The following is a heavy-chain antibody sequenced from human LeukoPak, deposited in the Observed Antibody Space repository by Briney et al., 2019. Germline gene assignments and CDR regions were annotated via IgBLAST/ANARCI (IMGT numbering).Heavy chain of an antibody. CDR3: ARALSGLVRGGLDV. J-gene: IGHJ6*04. D-gene: IGHD3-10*01. Sequence: PAQTLSLTCTVSGGSISSDGYYWSWIRPHPGKDLEWIGYIYYSGSAYYNPALKRRVTISVDTSKNQFSLKLSSVTAPDTAVYYCARALSGLVRGGLDVWGKGTTITVSS. CDR1: GGSISSDGYY. CDR2: IYYSGSA. V-gene: IGHV4-31*03.